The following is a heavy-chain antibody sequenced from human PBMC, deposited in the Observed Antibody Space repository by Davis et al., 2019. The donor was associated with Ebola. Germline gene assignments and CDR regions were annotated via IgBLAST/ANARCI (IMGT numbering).Heavy chain of an antibody. CDR3: AREGYDYIWGSYRYTVGSGMDV. J-gene: IGHJ6*02. CDR1: GFTFSSYW. Sequence: PGESLKISCAASGFTFSSYWMSWVRQAPGKGLEWVANIKQDGSEKYYVDSVKGRFTISRDNAKNSLYLQMNSLRAEDTAVYYCAREGYDYIWGSYRYTVGSGMDVWGQGTTVTVSS. CDR2: IKQDGSEK. D-gene: IGHD3-16*02. V-gene: IGHV3-7*01.